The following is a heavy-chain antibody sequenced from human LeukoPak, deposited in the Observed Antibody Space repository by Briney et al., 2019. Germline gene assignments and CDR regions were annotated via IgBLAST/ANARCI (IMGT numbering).Heavy chain of an antibody. J-gene: IGHJ4*02. Sequence: GASVKVSCKASGYTFTGYYMHWVRQAPGQGLEWMGWINPNSGGTNYAQKFQGRVTMTRDTSISTAYMELSRLRSDDTAVYYCARAVRGSYLSFDYWGQGTLVTVSS. CDR3: ARAVRGSYLSFDY. D-gene: IGHD1-26*01. V-gene: IGHV1-2*02. CDR1: GYTFTGYY. CDR2: INPNSGGT.